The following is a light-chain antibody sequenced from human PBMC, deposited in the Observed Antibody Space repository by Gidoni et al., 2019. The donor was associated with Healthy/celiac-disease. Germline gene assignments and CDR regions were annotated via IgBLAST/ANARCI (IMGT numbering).Light chain of an antibody. CDR3: QAWDSSPVV. V-gene: IGLV3-1*01. CDR1: KLGDKY. Sequence: SYHLTQPPSVSVSPGQTASITCSGAKLGDKYACWYQQKPGQSPVLVIFQDNKRPSGIPERFSGSNSGNTATLTISGTQAMDEADYYCQAWDSSPVVFGGGTKLTVL. CDR2: QDN. J-gene: IGLJ2*01.